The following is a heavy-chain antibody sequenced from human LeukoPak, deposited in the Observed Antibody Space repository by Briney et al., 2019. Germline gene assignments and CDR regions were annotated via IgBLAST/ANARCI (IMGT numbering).Heavy chain of an antibody. D-gene: IGHD3-3*01. CDR3: AKDSRTIFVVVIAHSPPFDY. J-gene: IGHJ4*02. CDR1: GFTFSSYA. V-gene: IGHV3-23*01. CDR2: ISGSGGST. Sequence: GGSLRLSCAASGFTFSSYAMSWVRQAPGKGLEWVSAISGSGGSTYYADSVKGRFTISRDNSKNTLYLQMNSLRAEDTAVYYCAKDSRTIFVVVIAHSPPFDYWRQGTLVTVSS.